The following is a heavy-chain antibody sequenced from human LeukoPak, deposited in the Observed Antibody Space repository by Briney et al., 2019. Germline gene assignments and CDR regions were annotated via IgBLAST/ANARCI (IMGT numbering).Heavy chain of an antibody. CDR1: GGSISSSSYY. V-gene: IGHV4-39*01. CDR3: ARHSEWPLPPAWFDP. D-gene: IGHD3-3*01. J-gene: IGHJ5*02. Sequence: SETLSLTCTVSGGSISSSSYYWGWIRQPPGKGLEWIGSIYYSGSTYYNPSLKSRVTISVDTSKNQFSLKLSSVTAADTAVYYCARHSEWPLPPAWFDPWGQGTLVTVSS. CDR2: IYYSGST.